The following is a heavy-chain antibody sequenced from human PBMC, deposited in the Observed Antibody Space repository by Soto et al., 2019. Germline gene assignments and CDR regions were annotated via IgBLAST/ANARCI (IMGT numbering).Heavy chain of an antibody. D-gene: IGHD1-1*01. Sequence: PGGSLRLSCSASGFTFGDYAMSWFRQAPGKGLEWVSYITSGGSAIHSAGSVKGRFTVSRDNAKNSLYLHMNSLRAEDTAVYYSARDIFSGTSAFDIWGQGTMVTVSS. J-gene: IGHJ3*02. V-gene: IGHV3-11*01. CDR2: ITSGGSAI. CDR1: GFTFGDYA. CDR3: ARDIFSGTSAFDI.